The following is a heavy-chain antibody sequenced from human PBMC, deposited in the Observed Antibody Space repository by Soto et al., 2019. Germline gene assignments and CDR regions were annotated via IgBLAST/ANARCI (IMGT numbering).Heavy chain of an antibody. V-gene: IGHV4-4*07. J-gene: IGHJ5*02. CDR1: GGAISGYY. Sequence: SETLSLTCTVTGGAISGYYWTWIRQSDGEGLEWIGRIYSSGSTNYDPSLKSRVTISLDTSMNYFSLRLSSVTAADTAVYYCARGQRFSDWFDPWGQGTLVTVSS. CDR2: IYSSGST. D-gene: IGHD3-3*01. CDR3: ARGQRFSDWFDP.